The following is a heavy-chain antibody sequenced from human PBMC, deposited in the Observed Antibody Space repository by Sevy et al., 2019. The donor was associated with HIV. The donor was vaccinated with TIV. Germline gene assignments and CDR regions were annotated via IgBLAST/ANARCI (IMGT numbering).Heavy chain of an antibody. D-gene: IGHD6-13*01. CDR1: GFTFSNYG. Sequence: GGSLRLSCAASGFTFSNYGMNWVRQAPGKVLEWVSVIHNSGDTTYYADSVKGRLTISSDNSETTLYLQMNSLRAEDTAVYYCVKGGSISATGNDAFDIWGQGTMVTVSS. CDR2: IHNSGDTT. J-gene: IGHJ3*02. V-gene: IGHV3-23*01. CDR3: VKGGSISATGNDAFDI.